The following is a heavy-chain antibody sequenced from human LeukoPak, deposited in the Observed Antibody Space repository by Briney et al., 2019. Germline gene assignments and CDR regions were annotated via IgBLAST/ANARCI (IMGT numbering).Heavy chain of an antibody. J-gene: IGHJ4*02. Sequence: PGGSLRLSCAASGFTFSSYSMNWVRQAPGKGLEWVSYISSSSSTIYYADSVKGRFTISRDNAKNSLYLQMNSLRAEDTAVYYCARDRWETNSYYFDYWGQGTLVTVSS. CDR3: ARDRWETNSYYFDY. V-gene: IGHV3-48*04. CDR2: ISSSSSTI. D-gene: IGHD1-26*01. CDR1: GFTFSSYS.